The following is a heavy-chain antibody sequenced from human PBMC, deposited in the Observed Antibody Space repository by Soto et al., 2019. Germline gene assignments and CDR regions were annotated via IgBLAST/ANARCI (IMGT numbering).Heavy chain of an antibody. D-gene: IGHD2-8*01. J-gene: IGHJ5*02. CDR1: GGSISSYY. Sequence: SETLSLTCTVSGGSISSYYLSWIRQPPGKGLEWIGYIYYSGSTNYNPSLKSRVTISVDTSKNQFSLKLSSVTAADTAVYYCARAGNLYFRWFDPWGQGTLVTVYS. CDR2: IYYSGST. V-gene: IGHV4-59*01. CDR3: ARAGNLYFRWFDP.